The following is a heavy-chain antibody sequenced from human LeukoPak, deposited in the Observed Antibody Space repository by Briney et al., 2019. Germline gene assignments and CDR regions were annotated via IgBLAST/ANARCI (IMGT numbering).Heavy chain of an antibody. CDR2: ISGSGGST. V-gene: IGHV3-23*01. Sequence: GGSLRLSCAASGFTFSSYAMSWVRQAPGKGLEWVSAISGSGGSTYYADSVKGRFTISRDNSKNTLYLQMNSLRAEDTAVYYCAKGSGYCSGGSCYATEGAPFDYWGQGTLVTVSS. CDR3: AKGSGYCSGGSCYATEGAPFDY. CDR1: GFTFSSYA. D-gene: IGHD2-15*01. J-gene: IGHJ4*02.